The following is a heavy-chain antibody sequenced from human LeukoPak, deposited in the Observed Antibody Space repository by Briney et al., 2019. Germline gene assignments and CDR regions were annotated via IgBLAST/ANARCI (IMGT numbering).Heavy chain of an antibody. Sequence: GGAPRLSCAASGSTFSDYYMSWIRQAPGKGLEWVSYISSSGTSIYYADSVKGRFTLSRDNAKNSLYLQMNSLRAEDTAVYYCARGLTGRYILTGYYNDYWGQGTLVTVSS. J-gene: IGHJ4*02. D-gene: IGHD3-9*01. CDR2: ISSSGTSI. CDR3: ARGLTGRYILTGYYNDY. V-gene: IGHV3-11*01. CDR1: GSTFSDYY.